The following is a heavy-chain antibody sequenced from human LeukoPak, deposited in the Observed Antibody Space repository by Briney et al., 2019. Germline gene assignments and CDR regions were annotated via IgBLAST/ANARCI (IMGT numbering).Heavy chain of an antibody. Sequence: SGGSLRLSCAASGFTFSSYAMHWVRQAPGKGLEWVAVISYDGSNKYYADSVKGRFTISRDNSKNTLYLRMNSLRAEDTAVYYCASLRIAVAGNFDYWGQGTLVTVSS. CDR1: GFTFSSYA. D-gene: IGHD6-19*01. V-gene: IGHV3-30*04. CDR3: ASLRIAVAGNFDY. CDR2: ISYDGSNK. J-gene: IGHJ4*02.